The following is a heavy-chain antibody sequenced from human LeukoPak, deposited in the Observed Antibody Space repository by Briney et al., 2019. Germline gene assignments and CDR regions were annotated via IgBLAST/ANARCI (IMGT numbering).Heavy chain of an antibody. J-gene: IGHJ6*03. CDR2: IYYSGST. D-gene: IGHD3-3*01. Sequence: SETLSLTCTVSGGSISSSSYYWGWIRQPPGRGLEWIGSIYYSGSTYYNPSLKSRVTISVDTSKNQFSLKLSSVTAADTAVYYCAGPSRRITIFGVGSPWVLDPYYYYYMDVWGKGTTVTVSS. CDR3: AGPSRRITIFGVGSPWVLDPYYYYYMDV. CDR1: GGSISSSSYY. V-gene: IGHV4-39*07.